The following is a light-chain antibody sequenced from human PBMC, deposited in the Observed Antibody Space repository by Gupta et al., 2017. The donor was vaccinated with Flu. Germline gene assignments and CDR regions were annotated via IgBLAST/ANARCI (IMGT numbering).Light chain of an antibody. V-gene: IGLV1-51*02. CDR3: GTWDSSRSAVV. CDR2: ENN. J-gene: IGLJ2*01. CDR1: SSNIGNNY. Sequence: QSVLTQPPSVSAAPGQKVTTSCSGSSSNIGNNYVSWYQQLPGTAPKLLIYENNKRPSGIPDRFSGSKSGTAATLGITGLQTGEEADYYCGTWDSSRSAVVFGGGTKLTVL.